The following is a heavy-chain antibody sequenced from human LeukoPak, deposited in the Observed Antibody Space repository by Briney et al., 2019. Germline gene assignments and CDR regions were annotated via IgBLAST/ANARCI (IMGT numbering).Heavy chain of an antibody. V-gene: IGHV1-8*03. J-gene: IGHJ3*02. Sequence: GESLKISCKGSGYTFTSYDINWVRQATGQGLEWMGWMNPNSGNTGYAQKFQGRVTITRNTSISTAYMELSSLRSEDTAVYYCARPAVPNYYGSGSYYKKDAFDIWGQGTMVTVSS. CDR3: ARPAVPNYYGSGSYYKKDAFDI. CDR2: MNPNSGNT. D-gene: IGHD3-10*01. CDR1: GYTFTSYD.